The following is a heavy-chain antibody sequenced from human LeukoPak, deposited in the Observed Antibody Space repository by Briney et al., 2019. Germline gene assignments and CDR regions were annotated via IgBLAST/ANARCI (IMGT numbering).Heavy chain of an antibody. J-gene: IGHJ4*02. CDR3: ARQTYYYDSSGFDY. D-gene: IGHD3-22*01. CDR2: ITSSGSTI. Sequence: GGSLRLSCAASGFTFSDYYMNWIRQAPGKGLEWVSYITSSGSTIYYADSVKGRFTISRDNAKNSLYLQMNSLRAEDTAVYYCARQTYYYDSSGFDYWGQGTLVTVPS. V-gene: IGHV3-11*01. CDR1: GFTFSDYY.